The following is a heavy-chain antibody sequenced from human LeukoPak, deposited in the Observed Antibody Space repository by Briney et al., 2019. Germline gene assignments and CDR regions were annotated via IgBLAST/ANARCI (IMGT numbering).Heavy chain of an antibody. CDR2: IYTSGST. CDR1: GGSISSGSYY. V-gene: IGHV4-61*02. Sequence: PSQTLSLTCTVSGGSISSGSYYWSWIRQPAGKGLEWIGRIYTSGSTNYNPFLKSRVTISVDTSKNQFSLKLSSVTAADTAVYYCARAVAAYYYYYYMDVWGKGTTVTVSS. D-gene: IGHD6-19*01. J-gene: IGHJ6*03. CDR3: ARAVAAYYYYYYMDV.